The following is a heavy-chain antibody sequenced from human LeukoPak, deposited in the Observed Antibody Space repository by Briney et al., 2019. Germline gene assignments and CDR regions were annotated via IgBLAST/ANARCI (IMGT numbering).Heavy chain of an antibody. D-gene: IGHD1-14*01. CDR2: IYYDGSA. V-gene: IGHV4-39*07. CDR1: GGSISSSTYY. CDR3: ATDYPYKHFDP. J-gene: IGHJ5*02. Sequence: SETLSLTCTVYGGSISSSTYYWGWVRQPPGKGLEWLGSIYYDGSAYYTPSLKSRLTISVDTSKNQFSLKLSSVTAADTAIYYCATDYPYKHFDPWGQGTLVIVSS.